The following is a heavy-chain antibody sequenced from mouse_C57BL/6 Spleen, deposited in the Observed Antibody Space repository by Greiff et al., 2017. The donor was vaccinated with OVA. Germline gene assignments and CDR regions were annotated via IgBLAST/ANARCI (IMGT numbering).Heavy chain of an antibody. CDR2: INYDGSST. J-gene: IGHJ3*01. CDR3: ARDDYDVGFAY. CDR1: GFTFSDYY. Sequence: DVKLVESEGGLVQPGSSMKLSCTASGFTFSDYYMAWVRQVPEKGLEWVANINYDGSSTYYLDSLKSRFIISRDNAKNILYLQMSSLKSEDTATYYCARDDYDVGFAYWGQGTLVTASA. V-gene: IGHV5-16*01. D-gene: IGHD2-4*01.